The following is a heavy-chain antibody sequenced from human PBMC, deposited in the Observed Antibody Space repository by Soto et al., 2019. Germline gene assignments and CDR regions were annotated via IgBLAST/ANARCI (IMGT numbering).Heavy chain of an antibody. CDR2: IRSKANSYAT. J-gene: IGHJ6*02. CDR1: GFTFSGSA. Sequence: GALRLSWAASGFTFSGSAMHGGRQASGEGVGWVGRIRSKANSYATPSAASVKGRFTISRDDSNNTAYLQMNSLKTEDTAVYYCTASYRYRSYYYYGMDVWGQGTTVTVSS. CDR3: TASYRYRSYYYYGMDV. D-gene: IGHD3-16*02. V-gene: IGHV3-73*01.